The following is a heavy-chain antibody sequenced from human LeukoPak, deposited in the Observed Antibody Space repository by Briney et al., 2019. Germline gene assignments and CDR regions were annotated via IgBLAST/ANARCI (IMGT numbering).Heavy chain of an antibody. V-gene: IGHV1-2*02. CDR2: INPNSGGT. CDR3: ARAHPAGGSYYGTFDY. CDR1: GYTFTGYY. J-gene: IGHJ4*02. Sequence: GASVKVSCKASGYTFTGYYMHWVRQAPGQGLEWMGWINPNSGGTNYAQKFQGRVTMTRDTSISTAYMELSRLRSDDTAVYYCARAHPAGGSYYGTFDYWGQGTLVTVSS. D-gene: IGHD1-26*01.